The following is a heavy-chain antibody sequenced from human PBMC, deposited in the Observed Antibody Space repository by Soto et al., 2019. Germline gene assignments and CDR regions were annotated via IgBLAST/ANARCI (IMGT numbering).Heavy chain of an antibody. CDR3: ARSSSGWTQYYFDY. CDR1: GFTFSDYY. J-gene: IGHJ4*02. Sequence: VQLVESGGGLVQPGGSLRLSCAASGFTFSDYYMSWIRQAPGKGLEWVSYISSSSSYTNYADSVKGRFTISRDNAKNSLYLQMNSLRAEDTAVYYCARSSSGWTQYYFDYWGQGTLVTVSS. V-gene: IGHV3-11*06. D-gene: IGHD6-19*01. CDR2: ISSSSSYT.